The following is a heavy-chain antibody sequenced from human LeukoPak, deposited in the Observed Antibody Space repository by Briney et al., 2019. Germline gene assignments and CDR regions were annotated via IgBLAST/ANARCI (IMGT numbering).Heavy chain of an antibody. CDR3: ARDRAGYCSGGSCYSGAFDI. V-gene: IGHV3-33*01. D-gene: IGHD2-15*01. CDR2: IWYDGSNK. CDR1: GFTFSSYG. Sequence: GGSLRLSCAASGFTFSSYGMHWVRQAPGKGLEWVAVIWYDGSNKYYADSVKGRFTISRDNSKSTLYLPMNSLRAEDTAVYYCARDRAGYCSGGSCYSGAFDIWGQGTMVTVSS. J-gene: IGHJ3*02.